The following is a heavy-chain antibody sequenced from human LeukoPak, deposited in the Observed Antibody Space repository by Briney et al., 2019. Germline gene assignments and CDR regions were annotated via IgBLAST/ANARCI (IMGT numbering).Heavy chain of an antibody. CDR1: GYTFTSYS. Sequence: ASVKVSCKASGYTFTSYSISWVRQAPGQGLEWMGWISAYNGNTNYAQKLQGRVTMTTDTSTSTAYMELRSLRSDDTAVYYCARDFVERSGYAPNWFDPWGQGTLVTVSS. D-gene: IGHD5-12*01. CDR2: ISAYNGNT. CDR3: ARDFVERSGYAPNWFDP. V-gene: IGHV1-18*01. J-gene: IGHJ5*02.